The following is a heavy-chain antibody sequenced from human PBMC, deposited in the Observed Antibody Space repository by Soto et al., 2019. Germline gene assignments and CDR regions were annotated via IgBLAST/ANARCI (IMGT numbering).Heavy chain of an antibody. Sequence: EVQLVQSGGGLVQPGRSLRLSCAASGFAFANYEMHWVRQAPGKGLDWVAYINGGGDVKYYADSVEGRFTISRDNAKNALFLKMDNLRAEDTAIYYCARLSGDGFWKSYSPYNLFESWGQGALVTVSS. D-gene: IGHD3-3*01. CDR1: GFAFANYE. CDR3: ARLSGDGFWKSYSPYNLFES. J-gene: IGHJ5*01. CDR2: INGGGDVK. V-gene: IGHV3-48*03.